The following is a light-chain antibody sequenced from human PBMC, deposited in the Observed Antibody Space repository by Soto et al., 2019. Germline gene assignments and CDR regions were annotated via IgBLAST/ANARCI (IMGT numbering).Light chain of an antibody. CDR3: QQRSNWPPIT. Sequence: VLTQSPATLSLSPEERATLSCIASRSISTYLALYQQKPGQAPRLLIYEALNRATGIPARFSGSGTGTDFTLTISSLETADSAVYHCQQRSNWPPITFGQGTRLEIK. V-gene: IGKV3-11*01. J-gene: IGKJ5*01. CDR1: RSISTY. CDR2: EAL.